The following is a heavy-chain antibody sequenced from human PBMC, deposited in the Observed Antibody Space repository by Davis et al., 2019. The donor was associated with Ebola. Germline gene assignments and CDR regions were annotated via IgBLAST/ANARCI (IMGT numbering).Heavy chain of an antibody. CDR2: IYYSGST. D-gene: IGHD3-3*01. V-gene: IGHV4-59*01. J-gene: IGHJ6*02. CDR1: GGSISSYY. Sequence: SETLSLTCTVSGGSISSYYWSWIRQPPGKGLEWIGYIYYSGSTNYNPSLKSRVTISVDTSKNQFSLKLSSVTAADTAVYYCARGYDFWSGEYYYYYYGMDVWGQGTTVTVSS. CDR3: ARGYDFWSGEYYYYYYGMDV.